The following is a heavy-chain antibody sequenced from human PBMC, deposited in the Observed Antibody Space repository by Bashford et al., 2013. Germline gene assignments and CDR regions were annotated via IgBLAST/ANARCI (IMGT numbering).Heavy chain of an antibody. CDR3: AKDSGDYLKTRVLGYFDY. J-gene: IGHJ4*02. D-gene: IGHD4-17*01. CDR2: ISYDGSNK. Sequence: GGSLRLSCAASGFTFSSYGMHWVRQAPGKGLEWVAVISYDGSNKYYADSVKGRFTISRDNSKNTLYLQMNSLRAEDTAVYYCAKDSGDYLKTRVLGYFDYWGQGTRGLPSPQ. CDR1: GFTFSSYG. V-gene: IGHV3-30*18.